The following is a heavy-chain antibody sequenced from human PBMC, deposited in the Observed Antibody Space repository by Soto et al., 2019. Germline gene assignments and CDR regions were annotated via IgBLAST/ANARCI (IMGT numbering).Heavy chain of an antibody. CDR1: GGSLSSYY. Sequence: SETLSLTCTVSGGSLSSYYWSWIPPPPRKGLEWIGYIYYSGSTNYNPSLKSRVTISVDTSKNQFSLKLSSVTAADTAVYYCARAASITMVRGVTQGYYMDVWGKGTTVTVSS. CDR2: IYYSGST. D-gene: IGHD3-10*01. CDR3: ARAASITMVRGVTQGYYMDV. V-gene: IGHV4-59*01. J-gene: IGHJ6*03.